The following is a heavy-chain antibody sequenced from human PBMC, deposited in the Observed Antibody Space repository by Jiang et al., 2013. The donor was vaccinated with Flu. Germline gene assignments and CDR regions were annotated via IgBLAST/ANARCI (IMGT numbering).Heavy chain of an antibody. D-gene: IGHD2-8*02. CDR1: GYTFATFG. J-gene: IGHJ4*02. V-gene: IGHV1-18*01. CDR3: TRVSGGAPVYYFDY. CDR2: ISPYNGYT. Sequence: GAEVKKPGASVRVSCKASGYTFATFGINWVRQAPGQGLEWMGWISPYNGYTNYAQNLQGRVTMTIDTSTSVAYMELRSLRSDDTAVYYCTRVSGGAPVYYFDYWGQGALVTVSS.